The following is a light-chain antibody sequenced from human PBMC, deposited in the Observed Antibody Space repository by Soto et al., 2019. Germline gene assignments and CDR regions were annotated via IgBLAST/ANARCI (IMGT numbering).Light chain of an antibody. CDR2: AAS. CDR1: QSVRSNY. J-gene: IGKJ2*01. CDR3: QHYGDSPET. Sequence: EIVLTQSPGTLSLFPGERATLSCRASQSVRSNYLAWYQVRPGQAPRLLIHAASRRATGIADRFSGSGSGTDFTLTISRLEPEDFAVSYCQHYGDSPETFGQGTKVEIK. V-gene: IGKV3-20*01.